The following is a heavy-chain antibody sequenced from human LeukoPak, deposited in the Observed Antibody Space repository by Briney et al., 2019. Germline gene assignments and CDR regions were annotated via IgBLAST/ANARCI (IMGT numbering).Heavy chain of an antibody. CDR2: ISAYNGNT. D-gene: IGHD3-22*01. CDR3: ARTTMIVAAEHPPEY. CDR1: GYTFTSYA. V-gene: IGHV1-18*01. Sequence: ASVKVSCKASGYTFTSYAISWVRQAPGQGLEWMGWISAYNGNTNYAQKLQGRVTMTTDTSTSTAYMELRSLRSDDTAVYYCARTTMIVAAEHPPEYWGQGTLVTVSS. J-gene: IGHJ4*02.